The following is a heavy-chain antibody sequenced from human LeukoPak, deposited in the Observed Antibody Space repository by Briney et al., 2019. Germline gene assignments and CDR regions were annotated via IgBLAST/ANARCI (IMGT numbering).Heavy chain of an antibody. Sequence: SQTLSLTCTVSGGSISSGGYYWSWIRQHPGKGLEWIGYICYSGSTYYNPSLKSRVTISADTSKNQFSLKLSSVTAADTAVYYCARGKPPIGYYMDVWGKGTTVTVSS. D-gene: IGHD5-24*01. J-gene: IGHJ6*03. CDR3: ARGKPPIGYYMDV. CDR2: ICYSGST. CDR1: GGSISSGGYY. V-gene: IGHV4-31*03.